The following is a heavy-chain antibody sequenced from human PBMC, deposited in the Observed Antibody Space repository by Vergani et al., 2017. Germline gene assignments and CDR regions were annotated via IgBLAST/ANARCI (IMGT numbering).Heavy chain of an antibody. Sequence: QVQLQESGPGLVKPSETLSLTCAVSGYSISSGYYWGWIRQPPGKGLEWIGSIYHSGSTYDHPSLKSRVTISVDTSKNQFSLKRSSVTAADTAGYYCARGPLDIVVVPAASGWFDPWGQGTLVTVSS. CDR2: IYHSGST. D-gene: IGHD2-2*01. J-gene: IGHJ5*02. CDR3: ARGPLDIVVVPAASGWFDP. CDR1: GYSISSGYY. V-gene: IGHV4-38-2*01.